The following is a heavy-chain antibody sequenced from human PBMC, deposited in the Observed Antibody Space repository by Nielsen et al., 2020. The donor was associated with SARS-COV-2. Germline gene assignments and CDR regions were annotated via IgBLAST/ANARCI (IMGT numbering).Heavy chain of an antibody. D-gene: IGHD3-10*01. V-gene: IGHV4-39*01. CDR2: IYYSGST. CDR1: GGSISSSSYY. J-gene: IGHJ4*02. CDR3: ARHPTGEQPLDY. Sequence: GSLRLSCTVSGGSISSSSYYWGWIRQPPGKGLEWIGSIYYSGSTYYNPSLKSRVTISVDTSKNQFSLKLSSVTAADTAVYYCARHPTGEQPLDYWGQGTLVTVSS.